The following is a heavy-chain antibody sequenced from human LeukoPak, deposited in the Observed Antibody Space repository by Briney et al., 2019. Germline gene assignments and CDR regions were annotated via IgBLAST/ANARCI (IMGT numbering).Heavy chain of an antibody. V-gene: IGHV3-21*01. Sequence: PGGSLRLSCAASGFPFSLYSMNWVRQAPGKGLEWVSSISTSSIYIYYADSLKGRFTISRDNARNSLYLQMNSLRAEDTAVYYCARGDSGSYYFDYWGQGTLVTVSS. D-gene: IGHD1-26*01. J-gene: IGHJ4*02. CDR1: GFPFSLYS. CDR3: ARGDSGSYYFDY. CDR2: ISTSSIYI.